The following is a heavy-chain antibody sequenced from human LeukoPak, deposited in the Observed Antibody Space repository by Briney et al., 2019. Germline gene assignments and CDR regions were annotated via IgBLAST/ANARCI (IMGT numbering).Heavy chain of an antibody. CDR2: ISSSSSYI. V-gene: IGHV3-21*01. D-gene: IGHD2-2*01. J-gene: IGHJ4*02. CDR3: ASYCSSTSCYPLDY. Sequence: GGSLRLSCAASGFTFSSYSMNWVRQAPGKGLEWVSSISSSSSYIYYADSVKGRFTISRDNAKNSLYLQMNSLRAEDTAVYYCASYCSSTSCYPLDYWGQGTLVTVSS. CDR1: GFTFSSYS.